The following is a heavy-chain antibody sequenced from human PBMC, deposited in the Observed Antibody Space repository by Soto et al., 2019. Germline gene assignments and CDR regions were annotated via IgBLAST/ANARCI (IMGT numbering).Heavy chain of an antibody. V-gene: IGHV1-18*01. CDR2: ISAYNGNT. D-gene: IGHD6-19*01. CDR1: GYTFTSYG. CDR3: AREVVRVAGTRWFAP. Sequence: GASVKVSCKASGYTFTSYGICWVRHAPGQGLEWMGWISAYNGNTNYAQKLQGRVTMTTDTSTSTAYMELGSLRSDDTAVYYCAREVVRVAGTRWFAPRGQGTLVTVSS. J-gene: IGHJ5*02.